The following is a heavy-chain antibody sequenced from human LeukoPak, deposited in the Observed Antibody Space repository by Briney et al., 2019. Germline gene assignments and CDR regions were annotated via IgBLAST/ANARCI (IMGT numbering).Heavy chain of an antibody. Sequence: ASVKVSCKASGYTFTGYYMHWVRQAPGQGLEWMGWINPNSGGTNYARKFQGRVTMTRDTSISTAYMELSRLRSDDTAVYYCARGTMIVVATEFDYWGQGTLVTVSS. CDR2: INPNSGGT. V-gene: IGHV1-2*02. CDR1: GYTFTGYY. J-gene: IGHJ4*02. CDR3: ARGTMIVVATEFDY. D-gene: IGHD3-22*01.